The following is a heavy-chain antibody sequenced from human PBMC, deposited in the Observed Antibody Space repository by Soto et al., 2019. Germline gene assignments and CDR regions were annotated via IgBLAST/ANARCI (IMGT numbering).Heavy chain of an antibody. Sequence: QVQLQESGPGLVKPSGTLSLTCAVSGGSISSSNWWSWVRQPPGKGLGWIGEIYHSGSTNYNPSLRSRRTISGDTSKNQSSRELGSVTAADTAVYYCARGFSTLSPLDYWGQGTLVTVSS. CDR2: IYHSGST. CDR1: GGSISSSNW. CDR3: ARGFSTLSPLDY. D-gene: IGHD2-2*01. J-gene: IGHJ4*02. V-gene: IGHV4-4*02.